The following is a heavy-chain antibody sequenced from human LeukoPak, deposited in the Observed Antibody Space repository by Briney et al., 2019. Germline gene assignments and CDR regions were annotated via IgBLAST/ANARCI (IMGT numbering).Heavy chain of an antibody. CDR3: TTVRLGDCSGGSCSYNWFDP. CDR2: IKSKTDGGTT. D-gene: IGHD2-15*01. Sequence: GGSLRLSCAASGFTFSNAWMSWVRQAPGEGLEWVGRIKSKTDGGTTDYAAPVKGRFTISRDDSKNTLYLQMNSLKTEDTAVYYCTTVRLGDCSGGSCSYNWFDPWGQGTLVTVSS. V-gene: IGHV3-15*01. J-gene: IGHJ5*02. CDR1: GFTFSNAW.